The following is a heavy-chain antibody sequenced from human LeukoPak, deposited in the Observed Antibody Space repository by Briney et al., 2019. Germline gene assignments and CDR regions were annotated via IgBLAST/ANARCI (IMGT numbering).Heavy chain of an antibody. CDR2: ISDSGDYT. V-gene: IGHV3-23*01. J-gene: IGHJ4*02. CDR1: GFTFSTSG. CDR3: AKDQRPRGNYGYFDY. D-gene: IGHD1-26*01. Sequence: GGSLRLSCAASGFTFSTSGMSWVRQAPGEGGEGVSSISDSGDYTYYADSVEGRFSISTDNSKNTLYLHMDRLRAQDTAVYYCAKDQRPRGNYGYFDYWGQGALVTVSS.